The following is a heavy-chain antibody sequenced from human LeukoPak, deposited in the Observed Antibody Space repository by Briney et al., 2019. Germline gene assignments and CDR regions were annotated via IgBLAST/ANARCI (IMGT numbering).Heavy chain of an antibody. CDR1: GGSISSSSYY. CDR3: ARGEAVASDY. Sequence: PSETLSLTCTVSGGSISSSSYYWGWIRQPPGKGLEWIGSIYYSGSTYYNPSLKSRVTISVDTSKNQFSLKLSSVTAADTAVYYCARGEAVASDYWGQGTLVTVSS. V-gene: IGHV4-39*07. J-gene: IGHJ4*02. CDR2: IYYSGST. D-gene: IGHD6-19*01.